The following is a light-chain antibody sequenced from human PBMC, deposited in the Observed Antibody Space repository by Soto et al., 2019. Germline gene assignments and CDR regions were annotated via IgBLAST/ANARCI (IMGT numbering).Light chain of an antibody. J-gene: IGKJ1*01. CDR1: QTISSNY. Sequence: ETVLTQSPGTLSLSPGERATLSCRASQTISSNYLAWYRQTPGQAPRLLIYGASNRATGIADRFSGSGSGRVITLIISRLEPEDFALYYCQQYGSSPWTFGQGTKVEIK. V-gene: IGKV3-20*01. CDR3: QQYGSSPWT. CDR2: GAS.